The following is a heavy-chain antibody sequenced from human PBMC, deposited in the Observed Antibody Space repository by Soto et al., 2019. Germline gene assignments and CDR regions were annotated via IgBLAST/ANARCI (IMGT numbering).Heavy chain of an antibody. J-gene: IGHJ4*02. CDR2: INHSGST. V-gene: IGHV4-34*01. Sequence: SETLSLTCAVYGGSFSGYYWSWIRQPPGKGLEWIGEINHSGSTNYNPSLKSRVTISVDTSKNQFSLKLSSVTAADTAVYYCARTAFITIFGVVITTYFDYWGPGTLVTVSS. CDR1: GGSFSGYY. D-gene: IGHD3-3*01. CDR3: ARTAFITIFGVVITTYFDY.